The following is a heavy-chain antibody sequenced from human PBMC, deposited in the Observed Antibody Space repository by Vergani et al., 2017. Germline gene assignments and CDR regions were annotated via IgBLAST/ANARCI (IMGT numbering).Heavy chain of an antibody. D-gene: IGHD2-2*01. J-gene: IGHJ4*02. CDR1: GFTFDDYA. V-gene: IGHV3-9*01. CDR3: AKDRGGVLRYCSSTSCPGGFDD. CDR2: ISWNSGSI. Sequence: EVQLVESGGGLVQPGRSLRLSCAASGFTFDDYAMHWVRQAPGKGLEWVSGISWNSGSIGYADSVKGRFTISRDNAKNSLYLQMNSLRAEDTALYYCAKDRGGVLRYCSSTSCPGGFDDWGQGTLVTVSS.